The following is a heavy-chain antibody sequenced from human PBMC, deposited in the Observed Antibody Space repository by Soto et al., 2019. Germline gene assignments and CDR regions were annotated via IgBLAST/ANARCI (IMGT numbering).Heavy chain of an antibody. CDR2: ISYHGSDK. CDR3: AKDHLTTTVTTVGY. D-gene: IGHD4-17*01. CDR1: GFTFSNYG. Sequence: QVQLVESGGGVVQPGRSLRLSCAASGFTFSNYGMHWVRQAPGKGLEWVAVISYHGSDKYYADSVKGRFTISRDNSKNTLYLQMDSLRAEDTAVYYCAKDHLTTTVTTVGYWGQGTLVPVSS. J-gene: IGHJ4*02. V-gene: IGHV3-30*18.